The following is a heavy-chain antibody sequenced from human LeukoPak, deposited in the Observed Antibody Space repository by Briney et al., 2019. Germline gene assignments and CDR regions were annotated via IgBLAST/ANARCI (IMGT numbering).Heavy chain of an antibody. CDR1: GYTFTSYG. J-gene: IGHJ6*02. CDR2: ISAYNGNT. CDR3: ATGKAGYSSSWYGSLDYYYGMDV. D-gene: IGHD6-13*01. Sequence: ASVKVSCKASGYTFTSYGISWVRQAPGQGLEWMGWISAYNGNTNYAQKFQGRVTMTEDTSTDTAYMELSSLRSEDTAVYYCATGKAGYSSSWYGSLDYYYGMDVWGQGTTVTVSS. V-gene: IGHV1-18*01.